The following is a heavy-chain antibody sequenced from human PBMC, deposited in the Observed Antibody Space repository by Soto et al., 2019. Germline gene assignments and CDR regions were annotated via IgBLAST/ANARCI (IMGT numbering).Heavy chain of an antibody. J-gene: IGHJ4*02. CDR2: IYPGDSDT. Sequence: GESLKISCKGSGYSFTSYWIGCVRQMPWKGLEWMGIIYPGDSDTRYSPSFQGQVTISADKSISTAYLQWSSLKASDTAMYYCARPSNCSSTSCYPSYFDYWGQGTMVTVSS. D-gene: IGHD2-2*01. CDR3: ARPSNCSSTSCYPSYFDY. V-gene: IGHV5-51*01. CDR1: GYSFTSYW.